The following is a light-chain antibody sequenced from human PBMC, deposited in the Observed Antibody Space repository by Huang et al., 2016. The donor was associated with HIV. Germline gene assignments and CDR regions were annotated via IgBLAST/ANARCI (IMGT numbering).Light chain of an antibody. CDR3: QQYDTYPWT. CDR1: QSVSGW. CDR2: GDS. Sequence: DIMMTQSPLTLSGSVGVRVTITCRASQSVSGWLAWYQQTSGRAPKLLMCGDSTLESGVPSRCSGSGSGTEFTLTISSLQPDDFATYFCQQYDTYPWTFGQGTKV. J-gene: IGKJ1*01. V-gene: IGKV1-5*01.